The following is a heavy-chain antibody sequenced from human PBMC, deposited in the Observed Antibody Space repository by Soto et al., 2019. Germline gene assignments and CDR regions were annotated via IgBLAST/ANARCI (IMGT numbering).Heavy chain of an antibody. CDR1: GFTFNNYA. CDR3: ARTQTYYYDSSGYYSLYY. J-gene: IGHJ4*02. CDR2: VSGSGDST. D-gene: IGHD3-22*01. Sequence: GGSLRLSCAASGFTFNNYAMSWVRQAPGKGLEWVSGVSGSGDSTYYADSVKGRFTISRDNSKNTLYLQMNSLRAEDTAVYYCARTQTYYYDSSGYYSLYYWGQGTLVTVSS. V-gene: IGHV3-23*01.